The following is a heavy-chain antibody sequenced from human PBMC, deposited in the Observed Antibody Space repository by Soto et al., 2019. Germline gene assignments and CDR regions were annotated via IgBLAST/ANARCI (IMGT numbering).Heavy chain of an antibody. V-gene: IGHV1-2*04. Sequence: ASVKVSCKASGYTFTGYYMHWVRQAPGQGLEWMGWINPNSGGTNYAQKFQGWVTMTTDTSTSTAYMELRSLRSDDTAVYYCARARVGYSSSWINWFDPWGQGTLVTVSS. CDR3: ARARVGYSSSWINWFDP. D-gene: IGHD6-13*01. J-gene: IGHJ5*02. CDR2: INPNSGGT. CDR1: GYTFTGYY.